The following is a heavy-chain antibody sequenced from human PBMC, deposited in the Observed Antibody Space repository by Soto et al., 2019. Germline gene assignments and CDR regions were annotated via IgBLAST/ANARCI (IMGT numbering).Heavy chain of an antibody. J-gene: IGHJ4*02. V-gene: IGHV1-69*02. CDR3: AAPRFRCSGGSCRLDY. D-gene: IGHD2-15*01. Sequence: QVQLVQSGAEVKKPGSSVKVSCKASGGTFSSYTISWVRQAPGQGLEGMGRIIPILGIANYAQKFQGRVTITADKSTSTAYMELSSLRSEDTAVYYCAAPRFRCSGGSCRLDYWGQGTLVTVSS. CDR2: IIPILGIA. CDR1: GGTFSSYT.